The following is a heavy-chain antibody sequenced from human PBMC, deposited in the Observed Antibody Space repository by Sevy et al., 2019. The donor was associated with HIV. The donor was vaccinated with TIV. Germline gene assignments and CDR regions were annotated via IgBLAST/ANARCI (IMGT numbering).Heavy chain of an antibody. Sequence: GSLRLSCAASGFTFSSYSMNWVRQAPGKGLEWVSSISSSSSYIYYADSVKGRFTISRDNAKNSLYLQMNSLRAEDTAVYYCARRHTARSQNKAAGATGMKGEFDYWGQGTLVTVSS. CDR3: ARRHTARSQNKAAGATGMKGEFDY. CDR1: GFTFSSYS. J-gene: IGHJ4*02. CDR2: ISSSSSYI. V-gene: IGHV3-21*01. D-gene: IGHD1-1*01.